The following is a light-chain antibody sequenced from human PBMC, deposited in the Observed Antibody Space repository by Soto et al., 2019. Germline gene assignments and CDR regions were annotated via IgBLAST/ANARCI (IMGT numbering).Light chain of an antibody. CDR3: QQFSSYPLT. CDR2: DAS. V-gene: IGKV3-20*01. J-gene: IGKJ4*01. Sequence: EFVLSQSRGTLSLSPGERATLSCRASQTVRNNYLAWYQQKPGQAPRLLIYDASSRATGIPDRFSGDGSGTDFTLTISRLEPEDFAVYYCQQFSSYPLTFGGGTKVDIK. CDR1: QTVRNNY.